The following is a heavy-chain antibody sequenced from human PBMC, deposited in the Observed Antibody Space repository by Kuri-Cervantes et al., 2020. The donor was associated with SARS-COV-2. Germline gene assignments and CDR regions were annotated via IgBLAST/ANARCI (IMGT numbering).Heavy chain of an antibody. Sequence: GESLTLSCTASGFTVSSNYIGWVRQPPGKGLEWVSVIYSGCSTYYADSAKGRFTISRDKSKNTLYLHMNTLRAEDTAVYFCARDSAAWLWGDACDVWGQGTMVTVSS. CDR2: IYSGCST. D-gene: IGHD3-16*01. J-gene: IGHJ3*01. CDR1: GFTVSSNY. V-gene: IGHV3-53*01. CDR3: ARDSAAWLWGDACDV.